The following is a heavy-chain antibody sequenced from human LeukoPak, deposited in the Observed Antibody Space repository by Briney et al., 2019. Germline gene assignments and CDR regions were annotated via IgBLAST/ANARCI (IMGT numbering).Heavy chain of an antibody. V-gene: IGHV3-48*04. Sequence: GGSLRLSCAASGFTFSSYWMHWVRQAPGKGLEWVAYISSSGSTKYYADSVKGRFTIARDNAKNSLYLQMNSLRAEDTAVYYCAELGITLIGGVWGKGTPVTISS. CDR2: ISSSGSTK. CDR1: GFTFSSYW. J-gene: IGHJ6*04. D-gene: IGHD3-10*02. CDR3: AELGITLIGGV.